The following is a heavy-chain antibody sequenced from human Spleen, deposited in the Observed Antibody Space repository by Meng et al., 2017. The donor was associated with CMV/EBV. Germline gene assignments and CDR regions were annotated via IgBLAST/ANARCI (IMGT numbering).Heavy chain of an antibody. V-gene: IGHV3-15*01. CDR1: GFTFRNAW. J-gene: IGHJ6*02. CDR3: TAIAQVRSPLDYFFHNGLDV. D-gene: IGHD2/OR15-2a*01. CDR2: IKSKFEGGTA. Sequence: GESLKISCGASGFTFRNAWVSWVRQAPGNGLEWLGRIKSKFEGGTADYAAPVYGRFTLSSDDSENTLYLQMNSLKIEDTGVYYCTAIAQVRSPLDYFFHNGLDVWGQGTTVTVSS.